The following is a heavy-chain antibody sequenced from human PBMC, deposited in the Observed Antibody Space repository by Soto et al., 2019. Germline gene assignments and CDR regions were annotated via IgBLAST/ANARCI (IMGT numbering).Heavy chain of an antibody. J-gene: IGHJ4*02. CDR1: GGSISSSSYY. CDR3: ARHDPSGGWMYYFDY. CDR2: IYYSGST. V-gene: IGHV4-39*01. D-gene: IGHD5-12*01. Sequence: QLQLQESGPGLVKPSETLSLTCTVSGGSISSSSYYWGWIRQPPGKGLEWIGSIYYSGSTYYNPSLKSRVTISVDTSKNQFSLKLSSVTAADTAVYYCARHDPSGGWMYYFDYWGQGTLVTVSS.